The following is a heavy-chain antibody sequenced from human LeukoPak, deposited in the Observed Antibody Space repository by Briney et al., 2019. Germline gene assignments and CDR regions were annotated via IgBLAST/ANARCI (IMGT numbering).Heavy chain of an antibody. CDR2: SKSDDST. Sequence: GGSLRLSCAASGFTFSSYWMHWVRQTPAKGMMWVARSKSDDSTIYADSVQGRFTISRDNAKNMVYLQMNSLRADDTAIYYCTRAITYFYGSVTYDWFDSWGQGTRVTVSS. CDR3: TRAITYFYGSVTYDWFDS. D-gene: IGHD3-10*01. CDR1: GFTFSSYW. V-gene: IGHV3-74*01. J-gene: IGHJ5*01.